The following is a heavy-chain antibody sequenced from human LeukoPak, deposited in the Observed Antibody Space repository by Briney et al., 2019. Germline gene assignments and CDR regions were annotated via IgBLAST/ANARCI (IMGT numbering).Heavy chain of an antibody. J-gene: IGHJ4*02. CDR3: ARVLSRIAAAGTNFDY. CDR2: ISAYTGNT. Sequence: ASVKVSCKASGYTFTSYGISWVRQAPGQGLEWMGWISAYTGNTYYAQKFQGRVTMTTDTSTSTAYMELRSLRSDDTAVYFCARVLSRIAAAGTNFDYWGQGTLVTVSS. CDR1: GYTFTSYG. D-gene: IGHD6-13*01. V-gene: IGHV1-18*01.